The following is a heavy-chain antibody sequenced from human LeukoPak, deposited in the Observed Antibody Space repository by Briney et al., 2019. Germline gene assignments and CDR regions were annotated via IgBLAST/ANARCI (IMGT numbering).Heavy chain of an antibody. J-gene: IGHJ4*02. CDR2: MSSSGGTI. D-gene: IGHD5-12*01. CDR1: GFTFSSYE. CDR3: ARKQVDSVAMEYYFDY. Sequence: PGGSLRLSCAASGFTFSSYEINWVRQAPGKGLEWVSYMSSSGGTIYYADSVKGRFTISRDNAKNSLYLQMNSLRAEDTAVYYCARKQVDSVAMEYYFDYWGQGTLVTVSS. V-gene: IGHV3-48*03.